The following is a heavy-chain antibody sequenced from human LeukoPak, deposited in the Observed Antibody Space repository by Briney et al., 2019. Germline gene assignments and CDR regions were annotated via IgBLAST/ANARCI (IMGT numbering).Heavy chain of an antibody. CDR1: RFTVSSFE. V-gene: IGHV3-48*03. CDR3: ARVDWGAGYYFDY. CDR2: LSSSGSTI. D-gene: IGHD3-16*01. J-gene: IGHJ4*02. Sequence: GGSLRLSCEASRFTVSSFEINWVRQAPGKGLEWVSYLSSSGSTIYYADSVKGRFTISRDNAKNSLYLQMNSLRADDTAVYYCARVDWGAGYYFDYWGQGTLVTVSS.